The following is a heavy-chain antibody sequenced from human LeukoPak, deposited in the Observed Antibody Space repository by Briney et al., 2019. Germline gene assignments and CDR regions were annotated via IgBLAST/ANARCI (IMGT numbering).Heavy chain of an antibody. D-gene: IGHD4-23*01. CDR1: GYSISSGYY. J-gene: IGHJ6*03. V-gene: IGHV4-38-2*01. CDR3: ASGNSGGYYYMDV. Sequence: SETLSLTCAVSGYSISSGYYWGWIRQPPGKGLEWIGSIDHSGSTYYNPSLKSRVTISVDTSKIQFSLKLSSVTAADTAVYYCASGNSGGYYYMDVWGKGTTVTVSS. CDR2: IDHSGST.